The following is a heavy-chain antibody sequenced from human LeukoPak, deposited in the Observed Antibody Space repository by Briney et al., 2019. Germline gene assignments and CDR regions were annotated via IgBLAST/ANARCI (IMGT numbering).Heavy chain of an antibody. CDR1: GYIFIDYY. J-gene: IGHJ6*02. D-gene: IGHD4-17*01. V-gene: IGHV1-2*02. Sequence: ASVKVSCKASGYIFIDYYMYWVRQAPGQGIEWKGWINPNSGDTKYAQKFQGRVTMTRDTSISTAYMELSRLRSDDTAVYYCARGFYGDYYYYGMDVWGRGTTVTVSS. CDR3: ARGFYGDYYYYGMDV. CDR2: INPNSGDT.